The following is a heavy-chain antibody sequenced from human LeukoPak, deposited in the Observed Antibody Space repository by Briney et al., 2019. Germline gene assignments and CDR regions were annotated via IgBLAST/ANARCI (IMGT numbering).Heavy chain of an antibody. D-gene: IGHD3-10*01. CDR1: GYTFTSYY. Sequence: ASVKVSCKASGYTFTSYYMHWVRQAPGQGLEWMGIINPSGGSTSNAQKFQGRVTMTRDMSTSTVYMELSRLRSDDTAVYYCARDLKVLWFGELSYYYYMDVWGKGTTVTISS. J-gene: IGHJ6*03. CDR2: INPSGGST. CDR3: ARDLKVLWFGELSYYYYMDV. V-gene: IGHV1-46*01.